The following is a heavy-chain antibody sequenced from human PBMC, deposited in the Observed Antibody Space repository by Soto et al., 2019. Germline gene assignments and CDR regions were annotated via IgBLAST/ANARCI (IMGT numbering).Heavy chain of an antibody. Sequence: NPSETLSLTCTVSGGSISSGGYYWSWIRQHPGKGLEWIGYIYYSGSTYYNPSLKSRVTISVDTSKNQFSLKLSSVTAADTAVYYCARVLHGSGNPIFDYWGQGTLVTVSS. CDR3: ARVLHGSGNPIFDY. V-gene: IGHV4-31*03. D-gene: IGHD3-3*01. CDR1: GGSISSGGYY. CDR2: IYYSGST. J-gene: IGHJ4*02.